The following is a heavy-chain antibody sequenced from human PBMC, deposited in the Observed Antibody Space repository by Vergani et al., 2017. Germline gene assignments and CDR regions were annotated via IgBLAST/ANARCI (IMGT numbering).Heavy chain of an antibody. CDR2: IYYSGST. Sequence: QLQLQESGPGLVKPSETLSLTCTVSGGSISSSSYYWGWIRQPPGKGLEWIGSIYYSGSTYYNPSLKSRVTISVDTSKNQFSLKLSSVTAADTAVYYCARLRGDSGYDLDYWGQGTLVTVSS. CDR1: GGSISSSSYY. CDR3: ARLRGDSGYDLDY. V-gene: IGHV4-39*01. J-gene: IGHJ4*02. D-gene: IGHD5-12*01.